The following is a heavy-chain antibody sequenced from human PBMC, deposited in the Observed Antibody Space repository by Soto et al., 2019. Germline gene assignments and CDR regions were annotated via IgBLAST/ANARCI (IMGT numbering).Heavy chain of an antibody. D-gene: IGHD5-12*01. V-gene: IGHV5-51*01. Sequence: PGESLKISCKGSGYNFASHWIGQVRQTPGKGLEWMGTIYPSDSDTRYSPSFQGQVSISADKSINTAYLQWSSLKASDTAIYFCVRRSDFDISGYSDFDYWGQGTRVTVSS. CDR1: GYNFASHW. J-gene: IGHJ4*02. CDR2: IYPSDSDT. CDR3: VRRSDFDISGYSDFDY.